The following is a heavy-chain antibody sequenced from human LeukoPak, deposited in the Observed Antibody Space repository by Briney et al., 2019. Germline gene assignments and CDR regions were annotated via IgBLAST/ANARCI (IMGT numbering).Heavy chain of an antibody. CDR3: ASQQLVSGTIDY. CDR2: IYHSGST. J-gene: IGHJ4*02. CDR1: GYSISSGYY. Sequence: SETLSLTCSVSGYSISSGYYWGWIRQPPGKGLEWIGSIYHSGSTYYNPSLKSRVTISVDTSKNQFSLKLSSVTAADTAVYYCASQQLVSGTIDYWGQGTLVTVSS. V-gene: IGHV4-38-2*02. D-gene: IGHD6-13*01.